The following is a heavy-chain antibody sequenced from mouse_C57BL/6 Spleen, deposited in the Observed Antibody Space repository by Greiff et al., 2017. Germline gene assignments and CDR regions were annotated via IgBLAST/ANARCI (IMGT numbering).Heavy chain of an antibody. CDR2: INPNYGTT. Sequence: VQLKQSGPELVKPGASVKISCKASGYSFTDYNMNWVKQSNGKSLEWIGVINPNYGTTSYNQKFKGKATLTVDQSSSTAYMQLNSLTSEDSAVYYCAREGYYYGSTPYWYFDVWGTGTTVTVSS. CDR1: GYSFTDYN. D-gene: IGHD1-1*01. CDR3: AREGYYYGSTPYWYFDV. V-gene: IGHV1-39*01. J-gene: IGHJ1*03.